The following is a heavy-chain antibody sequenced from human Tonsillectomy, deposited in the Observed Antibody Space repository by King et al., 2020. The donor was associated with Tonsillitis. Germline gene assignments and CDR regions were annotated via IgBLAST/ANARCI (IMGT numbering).Heavy chain of an antibody. CDR3: AGDLRAASGKLDS. D-gene: IGHD6-13*01. Sequence: QLVQSGSELKKPGASVKVSCKASGYIFTKYGINWVRQAPGQGLEWMGWINTNSGKPTYAQDFTGRFVFSVESSVSTGFLHFNALRAEDTAVYYCAGDLRAASGKLDSWGQGHLVTVSS. CDR1: GYIFTKYG. V-gene: IGHV7-4-1*02. J-gene: IGHJ4*02. CDR2: INTNSGKP.